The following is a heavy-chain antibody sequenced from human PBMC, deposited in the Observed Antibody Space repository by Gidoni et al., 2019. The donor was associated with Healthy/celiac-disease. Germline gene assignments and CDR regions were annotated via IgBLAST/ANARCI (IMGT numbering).Heavy chain of an antibody. Sequence: QVQLVESGGGLVKPGGSLRLSCAASGFTFSDYYMSWIRQAPGKGLEWVSYISSSSSYTNYADSVKGRFTISRDNAKNSLYLQMNSLRAEDTAVYYCARDPFSDWYFDLWGRGTLVTVSS. CDR2: ISSSSSYT. V-gene: IGHV3-11*06. CDR1: GFTFSDYY. CDR3: ARDPFSDWYFDL. J-gene: IGHJ2*01.